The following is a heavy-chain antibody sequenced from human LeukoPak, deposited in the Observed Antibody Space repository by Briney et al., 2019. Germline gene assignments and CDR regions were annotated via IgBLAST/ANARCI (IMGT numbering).Heavy chain of an antibody. V-gene: IGHV3-11*01. J-gene: IGHJ4*02. D-gene: IGHD1-26*01. CDR3: ARDYSESEYFFDY. CDR2: ISGTGNNK. Sequence: GGSLRLSCVTSGFIFRHYYMTWIRQDPGKGLEWVSYISGTGNNKYYADSVKGRFTISRDNAQNSLYLQMSSLRAEDTAMYYCARDYSESEYFFDYWGQGSLVAVSS. CDR1: GFIFRHYY.